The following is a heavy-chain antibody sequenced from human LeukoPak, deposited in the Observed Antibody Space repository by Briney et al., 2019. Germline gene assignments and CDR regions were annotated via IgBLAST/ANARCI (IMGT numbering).Heavy chain of an antibody. V-gene: IGHV4-34*01. CDR3: TTVMITFGGVIVIPNYFDY. CDR1: GGSFSGYY. J-gene: IGHJ4*02. Sequence: SETLSLTCAVYGGSFSGYYWSWIRQPPGKGLEWIGEINHSGSTNYNPSLKSRVTISVDTSKNQFSLKLSSVTAEDTAVYYCTTVMITFGGVIVIPNYFDYWGQGTLVTVSS. CDR2: INHSGST. D-gene: IGHD3-16*02.